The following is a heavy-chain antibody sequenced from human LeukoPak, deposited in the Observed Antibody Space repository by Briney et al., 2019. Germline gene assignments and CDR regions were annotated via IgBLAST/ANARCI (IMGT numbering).Heavy chain of an antibody. D-gene: IGHD1-7*01. V-gene: IGHV3-48*03. CDR2: ISSSGTTI. CDR3: ARDQTGTTGYVDY. CDR1: GFTFSSYE. Sequence: GGSLRLSCAASGFTFSSYEMNCVRQAPGKGLEWVSYISSSGTTIYYADSVKGRFTISRDNAKNSLYLQMNSLRAEDTAVYYCARDQTGTTGYVDYWGQGTLVTVSS. J-gene: IGHJ4*02.